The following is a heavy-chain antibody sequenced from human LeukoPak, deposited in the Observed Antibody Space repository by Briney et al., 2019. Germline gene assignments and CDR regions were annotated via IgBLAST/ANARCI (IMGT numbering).Heavy chain of an antibody. J-gene: IGHJ4*02. V-gene: IGHV3-74*01. CDR3: ARGYSSGWSRGGFDY. D-gene: IGHD6-19*01. CDR2: INSDGSST. CDR1: GFTFSSYW. Sequence: PGGSLRLSCAASGFTFSSYWMHWVRQAPGKGLVWVSRINSDGSSTSYADSVKGRFTISRDNAKNSLYLQMNSLRAEDTAVYYCARGYSSGWSRGGFDYWGQGTLVTVSS.